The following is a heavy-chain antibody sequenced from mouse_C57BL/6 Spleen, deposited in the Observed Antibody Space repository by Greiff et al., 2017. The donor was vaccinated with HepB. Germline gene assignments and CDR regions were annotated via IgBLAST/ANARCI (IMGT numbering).Heavy chain of an antibody. D-gene: IGHD1-1*01. CDR2: IDPSDSYT. V-gene: IGHV1-69*01. J-gene: IGHJ2*01. CDR1: GYTFTSYW. CDR3: ARGELQNYFDY. Sequence: QVQLQQPGAELVMPGASVKLSCKASGYTFTSYWMHWVKQRPGQGLEWIGEIDPSDSYTNYNQKFKGKSTLTVDKSSSTAYMQLSSLTSEDSAVYYCARGELQNYFDYWGQGTTLTVSS.